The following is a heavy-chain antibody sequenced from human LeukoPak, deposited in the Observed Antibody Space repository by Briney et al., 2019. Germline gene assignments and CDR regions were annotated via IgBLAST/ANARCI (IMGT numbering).Heavy chain of an antibody. CDR3: AREPKQWLVPIDY. Sequence: PGGSLRLSCAASGFTFSSYSMNWVRQAPGKGLQWVSSISSSSRYIYYADSVKGRFTISRDNAKNSLYLQMNSLRAEDTAVYYCAREPKQWLVPIDYWGQGTLVTVSS. CDR2: ISSSSRYI. CDR1: GFTFSSYS. D-gene: IGHD6-19*01. J-gene: IGHJ4*02. V-gene: IGHV3-21*01.